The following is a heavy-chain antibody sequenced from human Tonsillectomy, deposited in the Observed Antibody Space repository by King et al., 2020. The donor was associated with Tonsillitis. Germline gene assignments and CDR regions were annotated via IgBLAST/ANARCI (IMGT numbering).Heavy chain of an antibody. J-gene: IGHJ4*02. CDR3: ARLERGGYNPDYLDY. Sequence: QLQESGPGLVKPSETLSLTCTVSGGSITSSGYYWGWIRQPPGKGLEWIRNIFYTGSTYYNPSLKSRVTISVDTSKNQFSLKLSSVTAADTAVFYCARLERGGYNPDYLDYWGQGTLVTVSS. CDR2: IFYTGST. CDR1: GGSITSSGYY. V-gene: IGHV4-39*01. D-gene: IGHD5-24*01.